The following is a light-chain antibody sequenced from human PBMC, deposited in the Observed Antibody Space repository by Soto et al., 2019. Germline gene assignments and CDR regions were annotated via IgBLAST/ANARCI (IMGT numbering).Light chain of an antibody. CDR3: QQLNSYPLT. V-gene: IGKV1-9*01. J-gene: IGKJ4*01. CDR1: KGISSY. Sequence: DIQLTQSPSFLSASVGDRVTITCRASKGISSYLAWYQQKPGKAPKLLIYAASTLQSGVPSRFSGSGSGTAFTLTISSLQPEDFATYYCQQLNSYPLTFGGGTKVEIK. CDR2: AAS.